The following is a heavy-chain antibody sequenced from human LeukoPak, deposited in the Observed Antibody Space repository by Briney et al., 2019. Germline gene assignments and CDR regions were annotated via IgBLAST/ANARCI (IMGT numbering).Heavy chain of an antibody. CDR1: NGSISTYY. J-gene: IGHJ2*01. V-gene: IGHV4-59*01. CDR3: ARAWVVGATSWYFDL. CDR2: IDYSGST. D-gene: IGHD1-26*01. Sequence: SETLSLTCIVSNGSISTYYWSWIRQPPGKGLEWIGYIDYSGSTNYNPSLKSRVTMSLDTSKNQFSLKLSSVTAADTAVYYCARAWVVGATSWYFDLWGRGTLVTVSS.